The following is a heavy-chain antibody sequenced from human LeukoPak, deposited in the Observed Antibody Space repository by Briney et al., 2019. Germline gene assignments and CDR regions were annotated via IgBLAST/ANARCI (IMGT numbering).Heavy chain of an antibody. Sequence: ASVKVSCKASGGTFSSYAISWVRQTPGQGLEWMGRIIPIFGIANYARKFQGRVTITAGKSTSTAYMELSSLRSEDTAAYYCARHDSSGYYEYYFDYWGQGTLVTVSS. CDR1: GGTFSSYA. CDR2: IIPIFGIA. CDR3: ARHDSSGYYEYYFDY. D-gene: IGHD3-22*01. J-gene: IGHJ4*02. V-gene: IGHV1-69*04.